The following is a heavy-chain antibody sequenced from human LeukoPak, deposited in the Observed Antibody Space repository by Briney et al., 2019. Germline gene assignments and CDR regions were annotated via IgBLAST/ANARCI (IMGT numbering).Heavy chain of an antibody. CDR1: GGSISSYY. V-gene: IGHV4-59*08. CDR2: IYYSGST. D-gene: IGHD2-15*01. Sequence: SETLSLTCTVSGGSISSYYWSWIRQPPGKGLEWIGYIYYSGSTNYNPSLKSRVTISVDTSKNQFSLKLSSVTAADTAVYYCARRSRVYCSVGSCYYQPAWIDYWGQGTLVTVSS. J-gene: IGHJ4*02. CDR3: ARRSRVYCSVGSCYYQPAWIDY.